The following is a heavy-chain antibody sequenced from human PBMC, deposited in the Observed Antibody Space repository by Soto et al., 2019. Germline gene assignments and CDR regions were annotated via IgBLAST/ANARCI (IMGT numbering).Heavy chain of an antibody. J-gene: IGHJ6*03. CDR2: ISGSGGST. V-gene: IGHV3-23*01. CDR3: AKTGDDFWSGSRYYYMDV. CDR1: GFTFSSYA. D-gene: IGHD3-3*01. Sequence: EVQLLESGGGLVQPGGSLRLSCAASGFTFSSYAMSWVRQAPGKGLEWVSAISGSGGSTYYADSVKGRFTISRDNSKNTLYLQMNSLRAEDTAVYDCAKTGDDFWSGSRYYYMDVWGKGTTVTVS.